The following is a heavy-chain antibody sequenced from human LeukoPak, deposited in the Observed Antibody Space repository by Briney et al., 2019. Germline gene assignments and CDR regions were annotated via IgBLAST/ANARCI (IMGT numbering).Heavy chain of an antibody. D-gene: IGHD2-2*01. J-gene: IGHJ3*02. Sequence: GGSLRLSCTASGFTFGDYAMSWVRQAPGKGLEWVGFIRSKAYGGTTEYAASVKGRFTISRDDSKSIAYLQMNSLKTEDTAVYYCTRMTCSSTSCYQDAFDIWGQGIMVTVSS. CDR1: GFTFGDYA. CDR3: TRMTCSSTSCYQDAFDI. V-gene: IGHV3-49*04. CDR2: IRSKAYGGTT.